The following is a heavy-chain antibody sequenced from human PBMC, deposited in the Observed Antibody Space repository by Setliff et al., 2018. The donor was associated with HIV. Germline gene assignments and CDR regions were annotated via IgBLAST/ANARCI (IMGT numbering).Heavy chain of an antibody. Sequence: SETLSLTCTVSGGSTSSSSYYWGWIRQPPGKGLEWIGSIYYSGSTYYNPSLKSRVTISVDTSKNLFSLKMSSVTAADTAIYYCARGSSGSDRTEYDDAFDIWGQGTVVTVSS. V-gene: IGHV4-39*07. CDR3: ARGSSGSDRTEYDDAFDI. D-gene: IGHD3-22*01. J-gene: IGHJ3*02. CDR2: IYYSGST. CDR1: GGSTSSSSYY.